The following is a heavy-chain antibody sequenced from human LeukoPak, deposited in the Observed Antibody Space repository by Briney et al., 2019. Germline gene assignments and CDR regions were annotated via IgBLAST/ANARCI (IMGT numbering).Heavy chain of an antibody. J-gene: IGHJ3*02. D-gene: IGHD3-10*01. Sequence: PSETLSLTCTVSGGSISSHYWSWIRQPPGKGLEWIGYIYYSGSTNYNPSLKSRVTISVDTSKNQFSLKLSSVTAADTAVYYCARRDPTYYYGSGSYYRANAFDIWGQGTMVTVSS. CDR1: GGSISSHY. V-gene: IGHV4-59*08. CDR2: IYYSGST. CDR3: ARRDPTYYYGSGSYYRANAFDI.